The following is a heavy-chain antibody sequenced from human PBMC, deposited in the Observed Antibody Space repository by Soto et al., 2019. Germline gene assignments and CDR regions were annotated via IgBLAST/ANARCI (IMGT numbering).Heavy chain of an antibody. CDR3: ARGPYSFRASYFDY. Sequence: GGSLRLSCAASGFTFSSYSMNWVRQAPGRGLEWVSSISSSSSYIYYADSVKGRFTISRDNAKNSLYLQMNSLRAEDTAVYYCARGPYSFRASYFDYWGQGTLVTVSS. J-gene: IGHJ4*02. CDR2: ISSSSSYI. D-gene: IGHD5-12*01. CDR1: GFTFSSYS. V-gene: IGHV3-21*01.